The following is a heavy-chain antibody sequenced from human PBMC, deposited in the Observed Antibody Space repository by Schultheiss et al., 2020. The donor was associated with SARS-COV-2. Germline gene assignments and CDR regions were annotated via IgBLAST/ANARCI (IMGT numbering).Heavy chain of an antibody. CDR3: ARLADCSSTSCPYYYYYYGMDV. CDR2: INHSGST. D-gene: IGHD2-2*01. CDR1: GGSFSGYY. Sequence: SETLSLTCAVYGGSFSGYYWSWIRQPPGKGLEWIGEINHSGSTNYSPSFQGHVTISADKSISTAYLQWSSLKASDTAMYYCARLADCSSTSCPYYYYYYGMDVWGQGTTVTVSS. J-gene: IGHJ6*02. V-gene: IGHV4-34*01.